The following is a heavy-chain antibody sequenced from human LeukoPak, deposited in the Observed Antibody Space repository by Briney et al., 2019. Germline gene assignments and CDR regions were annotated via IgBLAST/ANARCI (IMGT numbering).Heavy chain of an antibody. CDR1: GGSISSSSYY. CDR3: ARVPMGATVRFDY. J-gene: IGHJ4*02. CDR2: IYYSGST. Sequence: SETLSLTCTVSGGSISSSSYYWGWIRQPPGKGLEWIGSIYYSGSTYYNPSLKSRVTISVDKPKNQFSLKLSSVTAADTAVYYCARVPMGATVRFDYWGKGTLVTVSS. V-gene: IGHV4-39*07. D-gene: IGHD1-26*01.